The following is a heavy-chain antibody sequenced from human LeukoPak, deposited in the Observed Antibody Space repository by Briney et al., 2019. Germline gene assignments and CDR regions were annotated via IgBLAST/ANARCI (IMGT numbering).Heavy chain of an antibody. CDR2: IIGSGGSR. Sequence: GGSLRLSCAASGFTFSSYAMGWVRQAPGKGLEWVSAIIGSGGSRYYADFVKGRFTISRDNPKNTLYLQMNSLRAEDTAVYYCARVFYGMDVWGQGTTVTVSS. CDR1: GFTFSSYA. J-gene: IGHJ6*02. V-gene: IGHV3-23*01. CDR3: ARVFYGMDV.